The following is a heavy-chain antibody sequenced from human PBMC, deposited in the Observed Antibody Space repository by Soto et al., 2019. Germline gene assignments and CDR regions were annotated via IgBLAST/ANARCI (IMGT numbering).Heavy chain of an antibody. CDR1: GYTFTSYY. CDR2: INPSGGST. V-gene: IGHV1-46*01. J-gene: IGHJ6*02. CDR3: ARIARGYCSSTSCPAYGMDV. Sequence: ASVKVSCKASGYTFTSYYMHWVRQAPGQGLEWMGIINPSGGSTSYAQKFQGRVTMTRDTSTSTVYMELSSLRSEDTAVYYCARIARGYCSSTSCPAYGMDVWGQGTTVTVSS. D-gene: IGHD2-2*01.